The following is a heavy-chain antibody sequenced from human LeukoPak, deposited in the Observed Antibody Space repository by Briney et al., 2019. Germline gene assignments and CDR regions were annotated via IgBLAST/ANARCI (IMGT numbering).Heavy chain of an antibody. D-gene: IGHD3-3*01. Sequence: GESLKISCKGSGYAFTNYWIGWVRQMPGKGLEFMGIIYPGDSDTRYSPSFQGQVTISADKSISTAYLQWSSLKASDTAMCYCARRITIFGVVIETGLDAFDIWGQGTMVTVSS. V-gene: IGHV5-51*01. CDR2: IYPGDSDT. CDR3: ARRITIFGVVIETGLDAFDI. CDR1: GYAFTNYW. J-gene: IGHJ3*02.